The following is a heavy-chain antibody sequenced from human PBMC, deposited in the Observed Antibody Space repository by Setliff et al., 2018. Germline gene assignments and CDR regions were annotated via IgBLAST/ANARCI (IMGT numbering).Heavy chain of an antibody. J-gene: IGHJ4*02. CDR1: GGSISSGDYY. V-gene: IGHV4-30-4*08. Sequence: KSSETLSLTCTVSGGSISSGDYYWSWIRQPPGKGLEWIGYIYSSGSTYYNPSLKSRVSISVDTSKNQFSLKLSSVTAADTAVYYCARECRYYYDNLGTLDYWGQGTLVTVSS. CDR3: ARECRYYYDNLGTLDY. CDR2: IYSSGST. D-gene: IGHD3-22*01.